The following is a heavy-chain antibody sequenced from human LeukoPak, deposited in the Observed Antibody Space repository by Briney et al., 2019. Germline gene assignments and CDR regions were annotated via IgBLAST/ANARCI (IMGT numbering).Heavy chain of an antibody. J-gene: IGHJ5*02. Sequence: ASVKVSCKASGYTFTDYYMHWVRQAPGQGLEWMGWINPNSGGTNYAQKFVGRVTMTRDTSINTAYLDLSSLTSDDTAVYYCARGVGATRSRWFDPWGQGTLVTVSS. CDR2: INPNSGGT. D-gene: IGHD1-26*01. V-gene: IGHV1-2*02. CDR1: GYTFTDYY. CDR3: ARGVGATRSRWFDP.